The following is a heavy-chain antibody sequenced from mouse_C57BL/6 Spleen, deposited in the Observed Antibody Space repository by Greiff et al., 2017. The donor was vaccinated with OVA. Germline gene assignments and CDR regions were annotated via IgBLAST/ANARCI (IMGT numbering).Heavy chain of an antibody. V-gene: IGHV1-52*01. CDR3: AGGGTTVVAEYYFDY. CDR1: GYTFTSYW. Sequence: QVQLQQPGAELVRPGSSVKLSCKASGYTFTSYWMHWVKQRPIQGLEWIGNIDPSDSETHYNQKFKDKATLTVDKSSSTAYMQLSSLTSEESAVYYCAGGGTTVVAEYYFDYWGQGTTLTVSS. J-gene: IGHJ2*01. CDR2: IDPSDSET. D-gene: IGHD1-1*01.